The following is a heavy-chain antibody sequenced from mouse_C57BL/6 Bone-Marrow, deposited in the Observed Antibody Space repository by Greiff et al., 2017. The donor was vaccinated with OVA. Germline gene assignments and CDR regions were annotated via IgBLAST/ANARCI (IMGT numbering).Heavy chain of an antibody. J-gene: IGHJ1*03. D-gene: IGHD1-1*01. CDR3: TRAYYYGSKGWYFDV. CDR2: ISSGGDYI. CDR1: GFTFSSYA. V-gene: IGHV5-9-1*02. Sequence: EVQLVESGEGLVKPGGSLKLSCAASGFTFSSYAMSWVRQTPEKRLEWVAYISSGGDYIYYADTVKGRFTISRDNARNTLYLQMSSLKSEDTAMYYCTRAYYYGSKGWYFDVWGTGTTVTVSS.